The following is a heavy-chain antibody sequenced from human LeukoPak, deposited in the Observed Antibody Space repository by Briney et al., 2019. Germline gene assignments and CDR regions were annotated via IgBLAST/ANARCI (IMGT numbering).Heavy chain of an antibody. CDR2: ITSSGSSI. CDR3: ARELGGFNWFDP. V-gene: IGHV3-48*03. J-gene: IGHJ5*02. D-gene: IGHD3-16*01. CDR1: GFTFSSYE. Sequence: RGSLRLSCAASGFTFSSYEMNWVRQAPGKGLEWVSYITSSGSSIYYADSVRGRFTMSRDNAKNSLYLQMNSLRAEDTAVYYCARELGGFNWFDPWGQGTLVTVSS.